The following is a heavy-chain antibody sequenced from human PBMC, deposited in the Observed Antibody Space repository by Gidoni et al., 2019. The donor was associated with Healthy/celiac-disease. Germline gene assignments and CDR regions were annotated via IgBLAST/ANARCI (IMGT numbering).Heavy chain of an antibody. V-gene: IGHV1-3*01. Sequence: QAQLVQSGAAVKKPGASVKVSCKASGYTFTSYAMHWVRQAPGQRLEWMGWINAGNGNTKYSQKFQGRVTITRDTSASTAYMELSSLRSEDTAVYYCARVADQWLVLDYFDYWGQGTLVTVSS. D-gene: IGHD6-19*01. CDR2: INAGNGNT. J-gene: IGHJ4*02. CDR3: ARVADQWLVLDYFDY. CDR1: GYTFTSYA.